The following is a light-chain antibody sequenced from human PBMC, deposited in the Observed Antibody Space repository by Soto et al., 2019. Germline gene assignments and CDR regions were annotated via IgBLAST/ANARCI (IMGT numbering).Light chain of an antibody. V-gene: IGLV2-11*01. CDR3: CSYAGSYTWV. CDR1: RSDVGGYAY. J-gene: IGLJ3*02. CDR2: DVS. Sequence: QSALTQPRSVSGSPGQSVTISCTGTRSDVGGYAYISWYQQHPAKVPKLIIYDVSKRPSGVPDRFSGSKSGNTASLTISGLPAEDEADYYCCSYAGSYTWVFGGGTKLTVL.